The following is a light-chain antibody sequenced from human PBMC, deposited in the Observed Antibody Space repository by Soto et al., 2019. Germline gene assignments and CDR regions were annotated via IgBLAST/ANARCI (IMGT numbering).Light chain of an antibody. CDR1: ESLVYSDGNTY. J-gene: IGKJ1*01. CDR3: MQPKRLWT. Sequence: DAVLTQSPLSLPVTLGQPASISCRSDESLVYSDGNTYLSWLQQRPGQSPRRLIYNVSNRDSGVPDRFSGGVSGTDFTLKISGVEADDVGIYYCMQPKRLWTFGKGTKADIK. CDR2: NVS. V-gene: IGKV2-30*01.